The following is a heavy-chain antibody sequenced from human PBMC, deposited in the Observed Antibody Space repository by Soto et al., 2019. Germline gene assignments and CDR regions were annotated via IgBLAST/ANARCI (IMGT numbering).Heavy chain of an antibody. J-gene: IGHJ4*02. D-gene: IGHD1-26*01. CDR1: GFTFSSYG. V-gene: IGHV3-30*03. CDR3: ALGSGSYYCFDY. CDR2: ISYDGSNK. Sequence: QVQLVESGGGVVQPGRSLRLSCAASGFTFSSYGMHWVRQAPGKGLEWVAVISYDGSNKYYADSVKGRFTISRDNSKNPLYLQVSRLRAEDTAVYYCALGSGSYYCFDYWGQGTLVTVSS.